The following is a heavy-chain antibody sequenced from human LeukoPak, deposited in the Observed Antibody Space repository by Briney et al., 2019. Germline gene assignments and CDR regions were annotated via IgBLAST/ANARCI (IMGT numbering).Heavy chain of an antibody. J-gene: IGHJ6*02. Sequence: SETLSLTCTVSGASISCGGDYWSWIRQHPGKGLEWIGYICYSGSTYYNPSLKTRVTISVDTSKNPFSLNVSSVTAADTAVYYCARDGGYCSSTSCYTPGYYYGMDVWGQGTRVTVSS. CDR1: GASISCGGDY. CDR3: ARDGGYCSSTSCYTPGYYYGMDV. V-gene: IGHV4-31*03. CDR2: ICYSGST. D-gene: IGHD2-2*02.